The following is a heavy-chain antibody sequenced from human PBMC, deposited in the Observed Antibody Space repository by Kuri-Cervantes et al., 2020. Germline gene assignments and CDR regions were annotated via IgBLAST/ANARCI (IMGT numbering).Heavy chain of an antibody. CDR3: ARNLETVTAGYWYFDL. CDR2: INHSGST. CDR1: GGSFSGYY. J-gene: IGHJ2*01. D-gene: IGHD2-21*02. V-gene: IGHV4-34*01. Sequence: SETLSLTCAVYGGSFSGYYWSWIRQPPGKGLEWIGEINHSGSTNYNPSLKSRVTMSVDTSKNQFSLKLSSLTAADTAVYYCARNLETVTAGYWYFDLWGRGTLVTVSS.